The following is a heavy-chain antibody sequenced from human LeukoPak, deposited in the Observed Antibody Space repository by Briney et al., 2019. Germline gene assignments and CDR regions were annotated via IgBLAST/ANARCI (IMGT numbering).Heavy chain of an antibody. CDR1: GFTVSTYY. Sequence: SGGSLRLSCAASGFTVSTYYMNWVRQAPGKGLERVSYISSSGSTIYYADSVKGRFTISRDNSKNTLYLQMNSLRAEDTAVYYCAKVYGSGSSEDYWGQGTLVTVSS. V-gene: IGHV3-48*01. D-gene: IGHD3-10*01. J-gene: IGHJ4*02. CDR2: ISSSGSTI. CDR3: AKVYGSGSSEDY.